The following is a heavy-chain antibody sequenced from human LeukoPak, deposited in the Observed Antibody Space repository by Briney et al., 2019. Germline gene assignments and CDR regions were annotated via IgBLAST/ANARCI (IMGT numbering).Heavy chain of an antibody. D-gene: IGHD6-13*01. CDR3: VKDRVSISSSGYFDY. J-gene: IGHJ4*02. CDR2: IWYDGSDK. V-gene: IGHV3-33*06. Sequence: GGSLRLSCAASGFTFSSYGMHWVRQAPGKGLEWVAVIWYDGSDKYYADSVKGRFTISRDNSKNTLYPQMNSLRAEDTAVYYCVKDRVSISSSGYFDYWGQGTLVTVSS. CDR1: GFTFSSYG.